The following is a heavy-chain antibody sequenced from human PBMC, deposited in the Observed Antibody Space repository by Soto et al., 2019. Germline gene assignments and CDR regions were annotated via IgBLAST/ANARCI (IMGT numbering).Heavy chain of an antibody. J-gene: IGHJ4*02. Sequence: EVQLVESGGGLVKPGGSLRLSCAASGFTFSSYSMNWVRQAPGKGLEWVSSISSSSSYIYYADSVKGRFTISRDNAKKSLYLQMTTLRAEDTAVYYCARDQPGYSYGYGLGYWGQGTLVTVSS. CDR1: GFTFSSYS. V-gene: IGHV3-21*01. CDR2: ISSSSSYI. D-gene: IGHD5-18*01. CDR3: ARDQPGYSYGYGLGY.